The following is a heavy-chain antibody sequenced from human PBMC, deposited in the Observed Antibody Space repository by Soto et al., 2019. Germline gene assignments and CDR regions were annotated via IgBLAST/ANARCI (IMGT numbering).Heavy chain of an antibody. V-gene: IGHV3-23*01. Sequence: GGSLRLSCAASGFTFSSYAMSWVRRAPGKGLEWVSVISGSGDSTYYADSVRGRFTISRDNSKNTLYLQMNSLRAEDTAVYYCAKDRDGAAAGPTKFYGMDVWGQGTTVTVSS. CDR2: ISGSGDST. D-gene: IGHD6-13*01. CDR1: GFTFSSYA. CDR3: AKDRDGAAAGPTKFYGMDV. J-gene: IGHJ6*02.